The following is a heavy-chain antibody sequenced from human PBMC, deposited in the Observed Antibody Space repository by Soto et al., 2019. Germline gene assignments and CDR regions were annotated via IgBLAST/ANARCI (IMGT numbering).Heavy chain of an antibody. V-gene: IGHV3-7*01. CDR3: ARASAYIVLMVYATPDFDY. D-gene: IGHD2-8*01. CDR1: GFTFSSYW. Sequence: EVQLVESGGGLVQPGGSLRLSCAASGFTFSSYWMSWVRQAPGKGLEWVANIKQDGSEKYYVDSVKGRFTISRDNAKNSLYLQMNSLRAEDTAVYYCARASAYIVLMVYATPDFDYCGQGTLVTVSS. J-gene: IGHJ4*02. CDR2: IKQDGSEK.